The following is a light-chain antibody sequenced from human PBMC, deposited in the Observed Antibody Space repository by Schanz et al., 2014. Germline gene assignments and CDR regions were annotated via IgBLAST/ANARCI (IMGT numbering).Light chain of an antibody. CDR1: SSDVGGYNF. Sequence: QSALTQPASVSGSPGQSITISCTGTSSDVGGYNFVSWYQQYPGKAPKLIIYDVSNRPSGVSNRFSGSKSGNTASLTISGLQAEDEADYYCSSYTSRSTLFGGGTQLTVL. CDR2: DVS. J-gene: IGLJ3*02. CDR3: SSYTSRSTL. V-gene: IGLV2-14*01.